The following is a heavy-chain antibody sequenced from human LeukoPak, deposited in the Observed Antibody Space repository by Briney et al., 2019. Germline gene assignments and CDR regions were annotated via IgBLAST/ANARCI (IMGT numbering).Heavy chain of an antibody. CDR3: ARDHESITIFGVVHYFDY. D-gene: IGHD3-3*01. CDR1: GGTFSSYT. J-gene: IGHJ4*02. CDR2: IIPILGIA. V-gene: IGHV1-69*04. Sequence: ASVKVSCKASGGTFSSYTISWVRQAPGQGLEWMGRIIPILGIANYPQKFQGRVTITADKSTSTAYMELSSLRSEDTAVYYCARDHESITIFGVVHYFDYWGQGTLVTVSS.